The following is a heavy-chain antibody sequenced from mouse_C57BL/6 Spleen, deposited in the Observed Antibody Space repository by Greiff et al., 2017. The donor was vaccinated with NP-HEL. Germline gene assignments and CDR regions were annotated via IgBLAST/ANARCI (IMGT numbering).Heavy chain of an antibody. D-gene: IGHD1-1*01. CDR3: ARGGRNGYITRGWYFDV. V-gene: IGHV1-26*01. Sequence: EVQLQQSGPELVKPGASVKISCKASGYTFTDYYMNWVKQSHGKSLEWIGDINPNNGGTSYNQKFKGKATLTVDKSSSTAYMELRSLTSEDSAVYYCARGGRNGYITRGWYFDVWGTGTTVTVSS. CDR1: GYTFTDYY. J-gene: IGHJ1*03. CDR2: INPNNGGT.